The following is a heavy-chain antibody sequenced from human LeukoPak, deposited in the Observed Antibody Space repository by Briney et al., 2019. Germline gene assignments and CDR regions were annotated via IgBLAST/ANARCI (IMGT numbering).Heavy chain of an antibody. Sequence: GGSLRLSCGASGFIFNSFHMNWVRQAPGKGLEGVSSISGSGLYISCGDSVRGRFTISRDDATKSVHLQMNSLRAEDTAVYYCARSSNGGELDLWGQGSLVTVSS. V-gene: IGHV3-21*01. J-gene: IGHJ5*02. CDR1: GFIFNSFH. CDR2: ISGSGLYI. D-gene: IGHD4-23*01. CDR3: ARSSNGGELDL.